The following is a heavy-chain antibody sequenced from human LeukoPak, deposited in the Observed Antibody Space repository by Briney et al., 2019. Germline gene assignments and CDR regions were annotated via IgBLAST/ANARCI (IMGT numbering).Heavy chain of an antibody. CDR2: MYYNGDT. CDR3: ARSGDYYGSTDYFSDGALFDL. CDR1: GGSITRSGYY. D-gene: IGHD3-10*01. J-gene: IGHJ4*02. V-gene: IGHV4-30-4*01. Sequence: PSETLSLTCTVSGGSITRSGYYWSWMRQPPGKGPVWIGCMYYNGDTNYSTSLKSRLPIPFDTSKDELSLGLAHVNTADPAGYFRARSGDYYGSTDYFSDGALFDLWGQGTLVTVSS.